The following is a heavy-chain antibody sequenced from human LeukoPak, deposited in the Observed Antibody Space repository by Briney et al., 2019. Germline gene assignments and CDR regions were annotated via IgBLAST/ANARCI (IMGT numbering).Heavy chain of an antibody. D-gene: IGHD6-13*01. J-gene: IGHJ4*02. V-gene: IGHV4-39*07. CDR2: INHSGST. CDR3: ARERHSSILDY. CDR1: GFSLSTSGVG. Sequence: SGPTLVNPTQTLTLTCTFSGFSLSTSGVGVGWIRQPPGKGLEWIGEINHSGSTNYNPSLKSRVTISVDTSKNQFSLKLSSVTAADTAVYYCARERHSSILDYWGQGTLVTVSS.